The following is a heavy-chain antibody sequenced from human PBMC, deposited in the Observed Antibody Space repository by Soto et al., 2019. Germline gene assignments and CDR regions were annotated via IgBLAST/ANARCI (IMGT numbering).Heavy chain of an antibody. V-gene: IGHV3-7*01. CDR2: IKQDGSEK. Sequence: HPGGSLRPSCAASGFTCSSYWMSWVRQAPGKGLEWVANIKQDGSEKYYVDSVKGRFTISRDNAKNSLYLQMNSLRAEDTAVYYCARDWGLLVSYWFDPWGQGTLVTVSS. CDR3: ARDWGLLVSYWFDP. CDR1: GFTCSSYW. D-gene: IGHD2-8*01. J-gene: IGHJ5*02.